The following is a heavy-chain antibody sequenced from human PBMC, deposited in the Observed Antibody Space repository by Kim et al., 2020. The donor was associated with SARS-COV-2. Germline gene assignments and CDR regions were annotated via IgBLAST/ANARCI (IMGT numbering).Heavy chain of an antibody. D-gene: IGHD3-9*01. CDR2: IYYCGST. V-gene: IGHV4-59*13. CDR1: GGSISSYY. CDR3: ARWGTDILTGYPNWFDP. Sequence: SETLSLTCTVSGGSISSYYWSWIRQPPGKGLEWIGYIYYCGSTNYNPSLKSRVTISVDTSKNQFSLKLSSATAADTAVYYCARWGTDILTGYPNWFDPWGQGTLVTVSS. J-gene: IGHJ5*02.